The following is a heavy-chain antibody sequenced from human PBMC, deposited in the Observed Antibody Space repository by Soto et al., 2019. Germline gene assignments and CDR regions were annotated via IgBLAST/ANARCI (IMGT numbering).Heavy chain of an antibody. CDR1: GGSISSYY. CDR3: ALMAKGRKYYFDY. V-gene: IGHV4-59*01. J-gene: IGHJ4*02. D-gene: IGHD5-12*01. Sequence: PSETLSLTCTVSGGSISSYYWSWIRQPPGKGLEWIGHIYYSGSTTYNPSLKSRVTISVDTSKNQFSLKLSSVTAADTAVYYCALMAKGRKYYFDYWGQGTLVTVSS. CDR2: IYYSGST.